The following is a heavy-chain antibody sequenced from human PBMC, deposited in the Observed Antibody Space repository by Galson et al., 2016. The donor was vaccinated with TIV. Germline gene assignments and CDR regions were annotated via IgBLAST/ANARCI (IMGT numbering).Heavy chain of an antibody. J-gene: IGHJ4*02. V-gene: IGHV6-1*01. CDR3: ARATPSVFGIIMTLDS. Sequence: CAISGDSVSSNSAAWNWLRQSPSRGLEWLGRTFYRSKWYNDYAPSVKSRITINPETSKNQFYLQLNSMTPEETAVYYCARATPSVFGIIMTLDSWGRGTLVTVSS. CDR1: GDSVSSNSAA. D-gene: IGHD3-16*01. CDR2: TFYRSKWYN.